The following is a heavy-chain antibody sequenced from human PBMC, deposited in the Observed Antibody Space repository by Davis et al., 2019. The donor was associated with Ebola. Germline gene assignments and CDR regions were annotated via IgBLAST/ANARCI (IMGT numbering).Heavy chain of an antibody. V-gene: IGHV3-48*04. D-gene: IGHD3-3*01. CDR1: GFTFTSYA. CDR3: ARRQSYYNFWSAQEPYYYDY. CDR2: ISSRGTNI. Sequence: GESLKISCAASGFTFTSYAMDWVRQAPGKGLEWVSYISSRGTNIYYADSVKGRFTISRDIAKNSLYLQMNSLRPEDTAVYYCARRQSYYNFWSAQEPYYYDYWGQGTLVTVSS. J-gene: IGHJ4*02.